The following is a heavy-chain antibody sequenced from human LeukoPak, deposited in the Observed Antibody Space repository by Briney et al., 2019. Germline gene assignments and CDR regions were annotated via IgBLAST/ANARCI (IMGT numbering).Heavy chain of an antibody. CDR3: ATCASPTSAADY. CDR2: IYPGDSDT. CDR1: GYSFTNYW. V-gene: IGHV5-51*01. J-gene: IGHJ4*02. Sequence: PGESLKISCKGSGYSFTNYWIAWVRQMPGKGLEWMGIIYPGDSDTRYSPSLQGQVTISADKSIGTAYLQWSSLKASDTAMYYCATCASPTSAADYWGQGTLVTVSS. D-gene: IGHD6-13*01.